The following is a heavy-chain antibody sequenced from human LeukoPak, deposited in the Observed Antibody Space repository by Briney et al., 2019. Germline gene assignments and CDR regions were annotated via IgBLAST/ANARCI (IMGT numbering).Heavy chain of an antibody. J-gene: IGHJ4*02. D-gene: IGHD3-22*01. CDR3: ARVRTPYDSSGYYSGYYFDY. CDR2: INHSGST. Sequence: SETLSLTCAVYGGSFSGYYWSWIRQPPGKGLEWIGEINHSGSTNYNPSLKSRVTMSVDTSKNQFSLKLSSVTAADTAVYYCARVRTPYDSSGYYSGYYFDYWGQGTLVTVSS. V-gene: IGHV4-34*01. CDR1: GGSFSGYY.